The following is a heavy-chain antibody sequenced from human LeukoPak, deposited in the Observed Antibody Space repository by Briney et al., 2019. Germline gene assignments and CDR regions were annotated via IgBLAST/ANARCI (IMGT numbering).Heavy chain of an antibody. Sequence: GGSLRLSCAASGFTFKSYAMTWVRQAPGKGLERVSVMSGSGDSTYYAESVKGRFTTSRDNSKDTLFLQMNSLRAEDTAVYFCARTRFYYYNMDVWGKGTTVTVSS. CDR2: MSGSGDST. CDR1: GFTFKSYA. V-gene: IGHV3-23*01. J-gene: IGHJ6*03. CDR3: ARTRFYYYNMDV.